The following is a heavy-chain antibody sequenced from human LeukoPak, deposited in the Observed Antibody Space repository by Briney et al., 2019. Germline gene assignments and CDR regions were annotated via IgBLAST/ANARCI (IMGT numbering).Heavy chain of an antibody. J-gene: IGHJ3*02. CDR2: ISGTGGST. V-gene: IGHV3-23*01. CDR3: ARPRYGSGSYDAFDI. Sequence: GGSLRLSCAASGFTFTSYAMSWVRQAPGKGLEWVSSISGTGGSTYYADSVKGRFTISRDNSKNTLYLQMNSLRAEDTAVYYCARPRYGSGSYDAFDIWGQGTMVTVSS. CDR1: GFTFTSYA. D-gene: IGHD3-10*01.